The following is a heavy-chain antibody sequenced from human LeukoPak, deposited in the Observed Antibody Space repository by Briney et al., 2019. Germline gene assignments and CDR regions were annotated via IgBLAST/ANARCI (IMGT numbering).Heavy chain of an antibody. CDR1: GFTFSSYA. CDR2: ISYDGSNK. J-gene: IGHJ4*02. Sequence: GGSLRLSCAASGFTFSSYAMHWVRQAPGKGLEWVPVISYDGSNKYYADSVKGRFTISRDNSKNTLYLQMNSLRAEDTAVYYCARDEDDILTGWDYWGQGTLVTVSS. V-gene: IGHV3-30-3*01. D-gene: IGHD3-9*01. CDR3: ARDEDDILTGWDY.